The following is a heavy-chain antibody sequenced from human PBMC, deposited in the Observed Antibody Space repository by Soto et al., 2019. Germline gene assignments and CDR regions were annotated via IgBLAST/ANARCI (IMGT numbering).Heavy chain of an antibody. J-gene: IGHJ3*01. CDR2: ISGSGGAV. D-gene: IGHD1-26*01. CDR3: AKDHSGTYIPDDFDV. CDR1: GFTFKTYA. V-gene: IGHV3-23*01. Sequence: LRLSCAASGFTFKTYAMSWVRQAPGKGLEWVSTISGSGGAVYQPDSVKGRFTISRDNSKNTLFLQMNSLRAEDTATYYCAKDHSGTYIPDDFDVWGQGTLVTVSS.